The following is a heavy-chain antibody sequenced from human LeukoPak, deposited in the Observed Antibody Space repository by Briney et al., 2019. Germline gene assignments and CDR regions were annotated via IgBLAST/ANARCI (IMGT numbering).Heavy chain of an antibody. CDR1: GFTFRSYW. CDR2: INSDGSTT. V-gene: IGHV3-74*01. J-gene: IGHJ5*02. Sequence: PGGSLRLSCAASGFTFRSYWMHWDRQAPGKGLVWVSRINSDGSTTSYADSVKGRFTISRDNAKNTLYLQMNSLRAEDTAVYYCARVLTGSWDWFDPWGQGTLVTVSS. D-gene: IGHD2-8*02. CDR3: ARVLTGSWDWFDP.